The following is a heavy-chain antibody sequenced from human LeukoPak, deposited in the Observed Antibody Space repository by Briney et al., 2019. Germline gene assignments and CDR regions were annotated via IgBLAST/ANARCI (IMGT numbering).Heavy chain of an antibody. Sequence: PGGSLRLSCAASGFTFSSYSMNWVRQAPGKGLEWVSSISSSSSYIYYADSVKGRFTISRDNAKNSLYLQMNSLRAEDTAVYYCARVSEGAVLLSVPIDYWGQGTLVTVSS. J-gene: IGHJ4*02. CDR3: ARVSEGAVLLSVPIDY. CDR1: GFTFSSYS. V-gene: IGHV3-21*01. D-gene: IGHD3-10*01. CDR2: ISSSSSYI.